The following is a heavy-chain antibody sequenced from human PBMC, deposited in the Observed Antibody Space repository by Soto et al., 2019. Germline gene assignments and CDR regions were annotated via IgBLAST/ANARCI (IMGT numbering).Heavy chain of an antibody. CDR1: GYTFTSYA. CDR2: INAGNGNT. Sequence: GASVKVSCKASGYTFTSYAMHWVRQAPGQRLEWMGWINAGNGNTKYSQKFQGRVTITRDTSASTAYMELSSLRSEDTAVYYCARAPTMVRGVIPTEDYYYYYGMDVWGQGTTVTVSS. V-gene: IGHV1-3*01. D-gene: IGHD3-10*01. CDR3: ARAPTMVRGVIPTEDYYYYYGMDV. J-gene: IGHJ6*02.